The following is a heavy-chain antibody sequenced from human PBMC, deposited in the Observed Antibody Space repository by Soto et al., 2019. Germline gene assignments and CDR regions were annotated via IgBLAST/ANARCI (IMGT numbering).Heavy chain of an antibody. V-gene: IGHV1-69*06. CDR3: ARDPDEVVGTDYHYYGMDV. J-gene: IGHJ6*02. Sequence: SVKVSCKASGDTSSNYCVSWVRQAPGQGLEWMGGILPVFGTTTYARNFQGRITITADKSTSTVYMDLTSLRSDDTATYYCARDPDEVVGTDYHYYGMDVWDQGATVTVSS. CDR1: GDTSSNYC. D-gene: IGHD1-26*01. CDR2: ILPVFGTT.